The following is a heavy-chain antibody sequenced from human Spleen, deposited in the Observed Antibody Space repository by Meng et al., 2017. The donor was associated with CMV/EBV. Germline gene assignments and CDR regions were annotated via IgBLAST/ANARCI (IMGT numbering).Heavy chain of an antibody. D-gene: IGHD6-6*01. CDR2: ISYDGSNK. V-gene: IGHV3-30*18. J-gene: IGHJ3*02. CDR3: AKEEGKYSSSSGYAFDI. Sequence: WVSQVPGKGLEWVAVISYDGSNKYYADSVKGRFTISRDNSKNTLYLQMNSLRAEDTAVYYCAKEEGKYSSSSGYAFDIWGQGTMVTVSS.